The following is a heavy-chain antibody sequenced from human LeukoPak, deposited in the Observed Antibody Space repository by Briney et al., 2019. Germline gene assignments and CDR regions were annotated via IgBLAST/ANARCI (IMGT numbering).Heavy chain of an antibody. Sequence: SETLSLTCAVYGGSFSGYYWSWIRQPPGKGLEWIGEINHSGSTNYNPSLKSRVTISVDTSKNQFSLKLSSVTAADTAVYYCASLYGGNSEHIDYWGQGTLVTVSS. V-gene: IGHV4-34*01. CDR3: ASLYGGNSEHIDY. CDR2: INHSGST. CDR1: GGSFSGYY. J-gene: IGHJ4*02. D-gene: IGHD4-23*01.